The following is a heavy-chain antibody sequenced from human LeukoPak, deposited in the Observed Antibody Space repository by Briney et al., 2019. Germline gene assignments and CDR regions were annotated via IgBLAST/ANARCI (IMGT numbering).Heavy chain of an antibody. J-gene: IGHJ4*02. CDR1: GYSISSGYY. D-gene: IGHD6-25*01. V-gene: IGHV3-11*04. CDR3: ARAAAYQSGDY. CDR2: ISSSGSTI. Sequence: PSETLSLTCTVSGYSISSGYYWGWIRQPPGKGLEWVSYISSSGSTIYYADSVKGRFTISRDNAKDSLYLQMNSLRAEDTAVYYCARAAAYQSGDYWGQGTLVTVSS.